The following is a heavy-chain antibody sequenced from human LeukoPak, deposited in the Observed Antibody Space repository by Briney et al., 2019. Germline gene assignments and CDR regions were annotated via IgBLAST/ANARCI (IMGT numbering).Heavy chain of an antibody. D-gene: IGHD1-7*01. Sequence: GGSLRLSCAASGFSISSYEMNWVRQAPGKGLEWVSHISSSGSTIWYADSVKGRFTIPRDNAKNPLYLQMNSLRAEDTAVYYCARVELAPYYYYMDVWGKGTTVTVSS. CDR2: ISSSGSTI. CDR3: ARVELAPYYYYMDV. V-gene: IGHV3-48*03. J-gene: IGHJ6*03. CDR1: GFSISSYE.